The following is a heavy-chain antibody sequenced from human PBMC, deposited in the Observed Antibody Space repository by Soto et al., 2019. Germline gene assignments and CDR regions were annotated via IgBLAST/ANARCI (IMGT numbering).Heavy chain of an antibody. CDR1: GFTFSSYS. J-gene: IGHJ3*02. D-gene: IGHD6-13*01. CDR3: ARDPRGSSWQIDAFDI. CDR2: ISSSSSTI. Sequence: PGGSLRLSCAASGFTFSSYSMNWVRQAPGKGLEWVSYISSSSSTIYYADSVKGRFTISRDNAKNSLYLQMNSLRAEDTAVYYCARDPRGSSWQIDAFDICGEGTMVTVSS. V-gene: IGHV3-48*01.